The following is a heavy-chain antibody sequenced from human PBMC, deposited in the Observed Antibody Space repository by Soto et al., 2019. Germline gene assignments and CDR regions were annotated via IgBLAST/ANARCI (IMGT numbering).Heavy chain of an antibody. CDR2: ISSSSSTI. J-gene: IGHJ6*02. CDR1: GFTFSSYS. CDR3: ARDEGYYDSCGYYYYYGMDV. Sequence: GGSLRLSCAASGFTFSSYSMNWVRQAPGKGLEWVSYISSSSSTIYYADSVKGRFTISRDNAKNSLYLQMNSLRDDDKSVYYCARDEGYYDSCGYYYYYGMDVWGQGTTVTVSS. V-gene: IGHV3-48*02. D-gene: IGHD3-22*01.